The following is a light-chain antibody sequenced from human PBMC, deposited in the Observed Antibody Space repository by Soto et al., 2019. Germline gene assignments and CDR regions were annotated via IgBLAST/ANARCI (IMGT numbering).Light chain of an antibody. CDR2: SAS. Sequence: DIQMTQSPSTLSASVGDRVTITCRASQSISSWLAWYQQKPGKAPKLLIYSASTLQSGVPSRFSAGGSGTDFTLTISSLQPEDFATYYCQQSYSSPQTSGQGTKV. J-gene: IGKJ1*01. CDR1: QSISSW. CDR3: QQSYSSPQT. V-gene: IGKV1-39*01.